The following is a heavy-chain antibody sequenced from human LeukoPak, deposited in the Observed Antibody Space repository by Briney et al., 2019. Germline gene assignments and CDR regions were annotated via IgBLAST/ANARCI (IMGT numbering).Heavy chain of an antibody. D-gene: IGHD1-14*01. Sequence: SETLSLTCTVSGGSISSYYWSWIRQPAGKGLEWIGRIYTSGSTSYNPSLKSQVTISVDTSKNQFSLKLSSVTAADTAVYYCARSRYYYYYYMDVWGKGTTVTVSS. CDR3: ARSRYYYYYYMDV. V-gene: IGHV4-4*07. CDR2: IYTSGST. CDR1: GGSISSYY. J-gene: IGHJ6*03.